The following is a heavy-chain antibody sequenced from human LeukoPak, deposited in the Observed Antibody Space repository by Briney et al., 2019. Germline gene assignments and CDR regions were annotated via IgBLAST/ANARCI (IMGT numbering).Heavy chain of an antibody. V-gene: IGHV3-33*01. J-gene: IGHJ4*02. CDR2: IWYDGSNK. D-gene: IGHD6-13*01. CDR1: GFTFSSYG. Sequence: GRSLRLSCAASGFTFSSYGMHWVRQAPGKGLEWVAVIWYDGSNKYYADSVKGRFTISRDNSKNTPYLQMNSLRAEDTAVYYCARAYSSSSHFDYWGQGTLVTVSS. CDR3: ARAYSSSSHFDY.